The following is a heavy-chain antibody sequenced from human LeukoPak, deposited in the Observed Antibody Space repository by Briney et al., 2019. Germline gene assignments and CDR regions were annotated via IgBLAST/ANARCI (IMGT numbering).Heavy chain of an antibody. CDR3: ARHFPPYDSSGYYNAFDI. V-gene: IGHV4-39*01. J-gene: IGHJ3*02. CDR2: IYYSGST. Sequence: PSETLSLTCTVSGGSISSSSYFWGWIRQPPGKGLEWIGSIYYSGSTYYNPSLKSRVTISVDTSKNQFSLKLSSVTAADTAVYYCARHFPPYDSSGYYNAFDIWGQGTMVTVSS. D-gene: IGHD3-22*01. CDR1: GGSISSSSYF.